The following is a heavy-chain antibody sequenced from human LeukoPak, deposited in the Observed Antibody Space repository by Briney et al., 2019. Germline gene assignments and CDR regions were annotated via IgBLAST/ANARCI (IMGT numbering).Heavy chain of an antibody. V-gene: IGHV4-59*01. CDR2: IYYSGST. J-gene: IGHJ5*02. CDR1: GGSISSYY. D-gene: IGHD3-3*01. CDR3: ARVMPNYDFWSGYLNWFDP. Sequence: KTSETLSLTCTVSGGSISSYYWSWIRQPPEKGLEWIGYIYYSGSTNYNPSLKSRVTISVDTSKNQFSLKLSSVTAADTAVYYCARVMPNYDFWSGYLNWFDPWGQGTLVTVSS.